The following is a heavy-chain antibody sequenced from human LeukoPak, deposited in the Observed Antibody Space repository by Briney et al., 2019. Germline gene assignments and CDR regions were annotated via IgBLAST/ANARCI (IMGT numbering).Heavy chain of an antibody. D-gene: IGHD2-2*01. J-gene: IGHJ5*02. CDR2: LFHNGPS. CDR3: ARQGSCSNTNCNRWFDP. Sequence: SETLSLTCDVSGVSISDGYYWGWIRQPPGKGLEWIGSLFHNGPSYYNPSLKSRVTISVDTSKNQFSLRVSSVTAADTALYYCARQGSCSNTNCNRWFDPWGQGTLVTVSS. V-gene: IGHV4-38-2*01. CDR1: GVSISDGYY.